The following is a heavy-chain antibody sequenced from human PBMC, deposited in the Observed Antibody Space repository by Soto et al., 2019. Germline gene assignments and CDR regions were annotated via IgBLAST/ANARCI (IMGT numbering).Heavy chain of an antibody. D-gene: IGHD1-1*01. CDR2: IIPIYGTP. Sequence: QVQLVQSGAEVKKPGASVKVSCQASGGTFSRYAFSWVRQAPGQGPEWMGGIIPIYGTPKYAQKFQGRVTIIADRSTNIVYMEVSSLRSEDTAVYYCARGDGGLRDNGKFYYYGFDVWGQGTPVTVSS. CDR1: GGTFSRYA. CDR3: ARGDGGLRDNGKFYYYGFDV. V-gene: IGHV1-69*14. J-gene: IGHJ6*02.